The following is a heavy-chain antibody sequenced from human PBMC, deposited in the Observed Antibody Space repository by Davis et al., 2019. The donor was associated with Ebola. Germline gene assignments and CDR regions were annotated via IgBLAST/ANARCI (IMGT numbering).Heavy chain of an antibody. Sequence: PGGSLRPSCPASGFPFSSYAMHWVRQPPGKGLEWVAVIPYDGINKYYADSVKGRFTISRDNSKNTLYLQMNSLRAANTAVYYCARGQMYYYGSWGQGTLVTVSS. J-gene: IGHJ4*02. CDR3: ARGQMYYYGS. D-gene: IGHD3-10*01. CDR2: IPYDGINK. V-gene: IGHV3-30*04. CDR1: GFPFSSYA.